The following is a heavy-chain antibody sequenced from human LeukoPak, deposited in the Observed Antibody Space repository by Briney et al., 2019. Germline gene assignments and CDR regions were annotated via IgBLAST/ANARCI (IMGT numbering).Heavy chain of an antibody. CDR3: ATPVPCGGRAFDI. CDR1: GYTFTSYG. CDR2: ISAYNGNT. Sequence: ASVKVSCKASGYTFTSYGISWVRQAPGQGLEWMGWISAYNGNTNYAQKFQGRVTMTTDTSTSTAYMELRSLRSDDTAVYYCATPVPCGGRAFDIWGQGTMVTVSS. J-gene: IGHJ3*02. D-gene: IGHD3-10*01. V-gene: IGHV1-18*01.